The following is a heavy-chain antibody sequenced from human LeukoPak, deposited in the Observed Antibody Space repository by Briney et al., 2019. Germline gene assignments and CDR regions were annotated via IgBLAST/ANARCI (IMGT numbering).Heavy chain of an antibody. CDR1: GGSISSGGYY. D-gene: IGHD6-13*01. J-gene: IGHJ4*02. CDR2: IYYSGGT. Sequence: SETLSLTCTVSGGSISSGGYYWSWIRQHPGKGLEWVGYIYYSGGTYYNPSLKSRVTISVDTSKNQFSLKLSSVTAADTAVYYCARRPYSSSWYYFDYWGQGTLVTVSS. CDR3: ARRPYSSSWYYFDY. V-gene: IGHV4-31*03.